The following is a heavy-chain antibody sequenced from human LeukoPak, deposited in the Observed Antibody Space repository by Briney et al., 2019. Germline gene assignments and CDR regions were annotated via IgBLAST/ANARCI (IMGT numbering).Heavy chain of an antibody. V-gene: IGHV4-4*07. CDR3: SRGDHDY. CDR1: GGSISNYY. CDR2: IYSSGST. Sequence: SETLSLTCTVSGGSISNYYWSWIRQPAGQGLEWIGRIYSSGSTNYNPSLRSRVTMSVDTSKNQFSLKLSSVTAADTAVYYCSRGDHDYWGQGTLVTVSS. J-gene: IGHJ4*02.